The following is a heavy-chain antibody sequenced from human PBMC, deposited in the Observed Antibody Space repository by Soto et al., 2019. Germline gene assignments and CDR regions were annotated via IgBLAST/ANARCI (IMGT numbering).Heavy chain of an antibody. CDR3: AKDSGSSGLFDY. J-gene: IGHJ4*02. CDR2: ISGSGGST. CDR1: GFTFSNYA. Sequence: VQLLESGGGLVQLGGSLRLSCAVSGFTFSNYAMSWVRQAPGKGLEWVSVISGSGGSTFYADSVKGRFTISRDNSKKTLHLQMNSLRAEDTAVYYCAKDSGSSGLFDYWGQGTLVAVSS. V-gene: IGHV3-23*01. D-gene: IGHD5-12*01.